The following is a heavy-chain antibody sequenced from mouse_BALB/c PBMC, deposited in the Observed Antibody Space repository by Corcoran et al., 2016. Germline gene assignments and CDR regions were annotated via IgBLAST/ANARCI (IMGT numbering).Heavy chain of an antibody. V-gene: IGHV3-6*02. Sequence: DVQLQESGPGLVKPSQSLSLTCSVTGYSITSGYYWNWIRQFPGNKLEWMGYISYDGSNNYNPSLKNRISIPRDTSKNQFFLKLNSVTTEDTATYYCASGSSYFDYWGQGTTLTVSS. CDR3: ASGSSYFDY. CDR1: GYSITSGYY. D-gene: IGHD1-1*01. CDR2: ISYDGSN. J-gene: IGHJ2*01.